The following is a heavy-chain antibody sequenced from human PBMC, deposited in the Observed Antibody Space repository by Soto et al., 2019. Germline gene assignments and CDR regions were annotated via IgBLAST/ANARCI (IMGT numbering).Heavy chain of an antibody. Sequence: QVQLVESGGGVVQPGRSLRLSCAASGFTFSSYGMHWVRQAPGKGLEWVAVISYDGSNKYYADSVKGRFTISRDNSKNTLYLEMNSLRAEDTAVYYCAKSLYCDDSSWPRLIGYWGQGTLVTVSS. D-gene: IGHD3-22*01. V-gene: IGHV3-30*18. J-gene: IGHJ4*02. CDR2: ISYDGSNK. CDR3: AKSLYCDDSSWPRLIGY. CDR1: GFTFSSYG.